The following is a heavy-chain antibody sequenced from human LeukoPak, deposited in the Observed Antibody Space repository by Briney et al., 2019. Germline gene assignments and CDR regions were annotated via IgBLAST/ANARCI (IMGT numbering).Heavy chain of an antibody. D-gene: IGHD3-10*01. CDR3: ARVAGSYYYGSAGY. CDR1: GFTFDDYG. J-gene: IGHJ4*02. V-gene: IGHV3-20*04. Sequence: GGSLRLSCAASGFTFDDYGMSWVRQAPGKGLEWVSGINWNGGSTGYADSVKGRFTISRDNAKKSLYLQMNSLRAEDTALYYCARVAGSYYYGSAGYWGQGTLVTVSS. CDR2: INWNGGST.